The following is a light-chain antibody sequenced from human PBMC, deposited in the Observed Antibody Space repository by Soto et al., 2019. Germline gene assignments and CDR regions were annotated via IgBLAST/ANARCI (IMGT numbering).Light chain of an antibody. CDR3: QLWDGTSDHPWV. Sequence: SYELTQPPSVSVAPGQTARISCGGNNIVSQSVHWYRQKPGQAPVLVVHDDSDRPSGIPERFSGSNSGNTATLTISRVEAGDEADYYCQLWDGTSDHPWVFGGGTKVTVL. CDR2: DDS. J-gene: IGLJ3*02. CDR1: NIVSQS. V-gene: IGLV3-21*02.